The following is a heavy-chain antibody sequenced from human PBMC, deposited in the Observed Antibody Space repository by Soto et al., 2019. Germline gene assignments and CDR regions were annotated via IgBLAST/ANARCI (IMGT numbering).Heavy chain of an antibody. Sequence: PSETLSLTCTVSGGSISSYYWSWIRQPAGKGLEWIGRIYTSGSTNYNPSLKSRVTMSVDTSKNQFSLKLSSVTAADTAVYYCARDSDYDFWSGYYIGFDPWGQGTLVTSPQ. CDR1: GGSISSYY. J-gene: IGHJ5*02. D-gene: IGHD3-3*01. CDR3: ARDSDYDFWSGYYIGFDP. V-gene: IGHV4-4*07. CDR2: IYTSGST.